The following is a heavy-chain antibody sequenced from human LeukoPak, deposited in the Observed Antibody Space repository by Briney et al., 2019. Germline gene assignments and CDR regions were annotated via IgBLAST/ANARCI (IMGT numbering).Heavy chain of an antibody. D-gene: IGHD2-8*01. CDR1: GVSFSGYY. CDR2: VSHGGDT. J-gene: IGHJ4*02. V-gene: IGHV4-34*01. Sequence: SETLSLTCAVHGVSFSGYYWSWIRQRPGKGLEWIGEVSHGGDTNYNPSLKSRVTISVDTSENHFSLRLSSVTAADTAVYYCARIRCGQTDNICYNYWGQGTLVTVSP. CDR3: ARIRCGQTDNICYNY.